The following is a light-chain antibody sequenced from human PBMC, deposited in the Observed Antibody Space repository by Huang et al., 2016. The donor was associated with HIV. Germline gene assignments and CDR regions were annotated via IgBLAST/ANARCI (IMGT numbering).Light chain of an antibody. CDR2: LGS. CDR1: QGLQHYNGYHY. J-gene: IGKJ3*01. V-gene: IGKV2-28*01. Sequence: DIVMTQSPLSLSVTPGEPASISCRSSQGLQHYNGYHYLNWFLQKSGQSPQLMISLGSNRASGVPDRFSGSGSGADFTLKISRVEAEDVGVYYCMQVLQPPFAFGPGTKVDIK. CDR3: MQVLQPPFA.